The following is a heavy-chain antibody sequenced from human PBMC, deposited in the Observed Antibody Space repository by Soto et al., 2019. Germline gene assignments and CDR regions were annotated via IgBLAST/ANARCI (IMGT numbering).Heavy chain of an antibody. CDR2: IYNSGSI. CDR3: ARHYAGGLDV. D-gene: IGHD2-2*01. V-gene: IGHV4-59*08. CDR1: GGSISSYR. Sequence: SETLSLTCTVSGGSISSYRWSWIRQPPGKGLEWIGYIYNSGSINYNPSLKSRVTISVDTSKNQFSLKLSSVTATDTAVYYCARHYAGGLDVWGQGTTVTVS. J-gene: IGHJ6*02.